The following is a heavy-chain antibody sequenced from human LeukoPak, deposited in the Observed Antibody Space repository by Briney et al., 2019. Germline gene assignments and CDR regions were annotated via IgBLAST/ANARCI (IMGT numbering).Heavy chain of an antibody. CDR3: ARLRGRILGYFDY. CDR1: GDSISSYY. D-gene: IGHD7-27*01. V-gene: IGHV4-39*01. Sequence: SETLSLTCTVSGDSISSYYWSWIRQPPGKGLEWIGSIYYSGSTYYNPSLKSRVTISVDTSKNQFSLKLNSVTAADTAVYYCARLRGRILGYFDYWGQGTPVTVSS. J-gene: IGHJ4*02. CDR2: IYYSGST.